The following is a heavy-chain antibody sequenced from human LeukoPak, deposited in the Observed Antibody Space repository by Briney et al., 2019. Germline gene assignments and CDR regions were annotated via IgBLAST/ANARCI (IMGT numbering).Heavy chain of an antibody. CDR1: GFPLSSYA. D-gene: IGHD1-26*01. V-gene: IGHV3-7*01. CDR2: IKQDGSEK. Sequence: GGSLRLSCAASGFPLSSYAMSWVRQAPGKGLEWVANIKQDGSEKYYVDSVKGRFTISRDNAKNSLYLQMNSLRAEDTAVYYCARDLSGSYFDYWGQGTLVTVSS. CDR3: ARDLSGSYFDY. J-gene: IGHJ4*02.